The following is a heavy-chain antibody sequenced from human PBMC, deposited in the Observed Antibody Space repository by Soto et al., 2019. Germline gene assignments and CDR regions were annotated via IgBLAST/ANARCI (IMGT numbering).Heavy chain of an antibody. CDR2: SIPFFGTA. D-gene: IGHD3-16*01. V-gene: IGHV1-69*01. CDR3: ERTAPMDAGDKYYYDF. CDR1: GGTFSTFG. J-gene: IGHJ4*02. Sequence: QVQLVQSGAEVKKTGSSVKVSCKTSGGTFSTFGISWVRQAPGQGLEWMGGSIPFFGTAEYSQKFEDRITSTADESTNTVYMDLRSLTSEDTAIYSWERTAPMDAGDKYYYDFWGQGALVTVSS.